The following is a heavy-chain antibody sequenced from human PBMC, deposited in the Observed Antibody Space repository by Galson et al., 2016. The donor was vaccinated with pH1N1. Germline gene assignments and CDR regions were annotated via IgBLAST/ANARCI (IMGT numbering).Heavy chain of an antibody. CDR1: GYNFITYW. J-gene: IGHJ4*02. Sequence: QSGAEVKKPGESLKISCQGSGYNFITYWIAWVRQTPGKGLEWMGGIFPGDSETRYSPSFQGHVTISADKSTNTAYLQWTSLKASDTAIHYWARHKRSSFYGDTLAYWGQGTLVTVSS. D-gene: IGHD4-17*01. CDR2: IFPGDSET. CDR3: ARHKRSSFYGDTLAY. V-gene: IGHV5-51*01.